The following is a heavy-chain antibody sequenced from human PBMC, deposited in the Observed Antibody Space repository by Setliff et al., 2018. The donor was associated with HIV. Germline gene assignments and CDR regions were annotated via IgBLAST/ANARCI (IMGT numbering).Heavy chain of an antibody. CDR2: ISSSSSYI. Sequence: GGSLRLSCVASEFTFSSFNMDWVRQAPGKGLEWVSAISSSSSYIYYSDSVRGRFTISRDNAKNSLYLQMNSLRAEDTAVYYCARGIYCTSTTCPPNFLDYWGQGTLVTAPQ. J-gene: IGHJ4*02. CDR3: ARGIYCTSTTCPPNFLDY. D-gene: IGHD2-2*01. CDR1: EFTFSSFN. V-gene: IGHV3-21*01.